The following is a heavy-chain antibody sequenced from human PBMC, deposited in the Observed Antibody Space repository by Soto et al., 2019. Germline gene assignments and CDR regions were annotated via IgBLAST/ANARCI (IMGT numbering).Heavy chain of an antibody. CDR1: GFTFSSNW. J-gene: IGHJ4*02. CDR3: ATTPGGASLLAYFDY. V-gene: IGHV3-7*03. Sequence: EVQLVESGGGLVQPGGSLRLSCAASGFTFSSNWMSWVRQAPGKGLEWVANIKQDGSEKYYVDSVNGRFTISRDNAKNSLYLQMNSLRAEDTAVYYCATTPGGASLLAYFDYWGQGTLVTVSS. D-gene: IGHD3-10*01. CDR2: IKQDGSEK.